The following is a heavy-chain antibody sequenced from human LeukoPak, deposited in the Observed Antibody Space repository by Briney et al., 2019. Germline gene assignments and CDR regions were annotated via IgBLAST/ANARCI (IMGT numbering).Heavy chain of an antibody. D-gene: IGHD6-13*01. CDR2: IIPIFGTA. V-gene: IGHV1-69*06. J-gene: IGHJ4*02. Sequence: GASVKVSCKASGGTFSSYAISWVRQAPGQGLEWMGGIIPIFGTANYAQKFQGRVTITADKSTSTAYMELSSLRTEDMALYYCAKHCGSSWVLPCFDYWGQGTLVTVSS. CDR3: AKHCGSSWVLPCFDY. CDR1: GGTFSSYA.